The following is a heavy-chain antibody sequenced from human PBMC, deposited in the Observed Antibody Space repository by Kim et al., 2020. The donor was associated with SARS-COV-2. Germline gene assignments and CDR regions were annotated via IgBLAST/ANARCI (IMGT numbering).Heavy chain of an antibody. V-gene: IGHV3-53*01. D-gene: IGHD6-13*01. J-gene: IGHJ4*02. CDR1: GFTVSSNY. CDR3: ASSSSWYYFDY. CDR2: IYSGGST. Sequence: GGSLRLSCAASGFTVSSNYMSWVRQAPGKGPEWVSVIYSGGSTYYADSVKGRFTISRDNSKNTLYLQMNSLRAEDTAVYYCASSSSWYYFDYWGQGTLVTVSS.